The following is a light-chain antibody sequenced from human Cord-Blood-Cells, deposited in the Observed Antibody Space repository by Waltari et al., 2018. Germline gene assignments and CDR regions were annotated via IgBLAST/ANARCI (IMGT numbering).Light chain of an antibody. J-gene: IGLJ1*01. CDR1: SSDVGGNNY. CDR2: EVS. Sequence: QSALTQPPSASGPPGRSVTISCTGTSSDVGGNNYVPWSQPHPGKAPKLMIYEVSKRPAGVPDRVPGSRSGNSASPAVSGLQAEEEADYYGSAYAGSNNLGVFGTGTKVTVL. V-gene: IGLV2-8*01. CDR3: SAYAGSNNLGV.